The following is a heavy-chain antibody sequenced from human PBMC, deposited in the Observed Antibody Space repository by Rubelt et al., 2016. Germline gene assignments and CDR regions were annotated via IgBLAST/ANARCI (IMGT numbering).Heavy chain of an antibody. CDR3: ARGTADGMDV. V-gene: IGHV1-18*01. J-gene: IGHJ6*02. Sequence: QVQLVQSGAEVKKPGASVKVSCKASGYTFTSYGISWVRQAPGQGLEWMGWINAGNGNREFSPKFQGRVTFTADTSASTAYMELSSRRSEDTAVVFCARGTADGMDVWGQGTTVIVSS. CDR1: GYTFTSYG. CDR2: INAGNGNR.